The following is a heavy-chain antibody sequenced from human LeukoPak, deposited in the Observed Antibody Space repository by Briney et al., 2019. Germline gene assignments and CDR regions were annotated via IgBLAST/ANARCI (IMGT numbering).Heavy chain of an antibody. CDR1: GGTFSSYA. CDR2: IIPILGIA. D-gene: IGHD1-26*01. J-gene: IGHJ5*02. V-gene: IGHV1-69*04. CDR3: ARDYSGSYSGNWFDP. Sequence: SVKVSCKASGGTFSSYAISWVRQAPGQGLEWMGRIIPILGIANYARKFQGRVTITAVKSTSTAYMELSSLRSEDTAVYYCARDYSGSYSGNWFDPWGQGTLVTVSS.